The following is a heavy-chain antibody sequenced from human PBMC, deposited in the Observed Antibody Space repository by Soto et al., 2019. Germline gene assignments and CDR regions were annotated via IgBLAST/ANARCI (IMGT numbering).Heavy chain of an antibody. Sequence: QVQLQESGPGLVKPSETLSLTCTVSGDSFRGYYWSWIRQPAVKGVAWIGRVYTSGNTDYNPSLKSRVTVSVDTSKNQFSLKLRSVTAGDTAVYYCAREVRETVGDGYWCDPWGQGALVTVSS. CDR1: GDSFRGYY. CDR2: VYTSGNT. CDR3: AREVRETVGDGYWCDP. V-gene: IGHV4-4*07. D-gene: IGHD2-21*02. J-gene: IGHJ5*02.